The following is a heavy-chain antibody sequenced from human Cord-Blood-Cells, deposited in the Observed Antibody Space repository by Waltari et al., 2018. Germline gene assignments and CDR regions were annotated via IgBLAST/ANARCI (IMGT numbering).Heavy chain of an antibody. D-gene: IGHD2-2*01. CDR3: ARDLGVVPAAMYYFDY. CDR2: ISAYNGNT. CDR1: GYTFTSSG. Sequence: QVQLVQSGAEVKKPGASVKDSCKASGYTFTSSGISWVRQAPGQGLEWIGWISAYNGNTNYAQKLQGRVTMTTDTSTSTAYMELRSLRSDDTAVYYCARDLGVVPAAMYYFDYWGQGTLVTVSS. V-gene: IGHV1-18*01. J-gene: IGHJ4*02.